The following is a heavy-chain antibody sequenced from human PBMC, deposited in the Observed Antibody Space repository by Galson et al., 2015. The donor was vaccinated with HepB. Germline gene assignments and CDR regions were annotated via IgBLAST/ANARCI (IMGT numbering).Heavy chain of an antibody. J-gene: IGHJ4*02. V-gene: IGHV1-69*10. CDR1: GGTFSSYA. CDR3: ARPARGDYEPFDY. D-gene: IGHD4-17*01. CDR2: IIPILGIA. Sequence: SVKASCKASGGTFSSYAISWVRQAPGQGLEWMGGIIPILGIANYAQKFQGRVTITADKSTSTAYMELSSLGSEDTAVYYCARPARGDYEPFDYWGQGTLVTVSS.